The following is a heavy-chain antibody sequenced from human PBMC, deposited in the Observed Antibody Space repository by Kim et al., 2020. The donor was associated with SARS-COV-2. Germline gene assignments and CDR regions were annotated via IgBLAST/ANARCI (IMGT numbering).Heavy chain of an antibody. V-gene: IGHV3-23*01. CDR3: AKDQHVVWDSSGYDFDY. Sequence: GGSLRLSCAASGFTFSSYAMSWVRQAPGKGLEWVSAISGSGGSTYYADSVKGRFTISRDNSKNTLYLQMNSLRAEDTAVYYCAKDQHVVWDSSGYDFDYWGQGTLVTVSS. CDR2: ISGSGGST. J-gene: IGHJ4*02. CDR1: GFTFSSYA. D-gene: IGHD3-22*01.